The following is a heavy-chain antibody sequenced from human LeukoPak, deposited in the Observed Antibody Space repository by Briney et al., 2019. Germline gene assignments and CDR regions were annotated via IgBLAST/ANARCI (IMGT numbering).Heavy chain of an antibody. CDR3: ARYYDFWSGYYSLSPMDV. Sequence: GGSLRLSCAASGFTFNSYWMSWVRQAPGKGLEWVANIKQDGSEKYYVDSVKGRFTISRDNAKNSLYLQMNSLRAEDTAVYYCARYYDFWSGYYSLSPMDVWGKGTTVTVPS. V-gene: IGHV3-7*01. CDR2: IKQDGSEK. CDR1: GFTFNSYW. J-gene: IGHJ6*03. D-gene: IGHD3-3*01.